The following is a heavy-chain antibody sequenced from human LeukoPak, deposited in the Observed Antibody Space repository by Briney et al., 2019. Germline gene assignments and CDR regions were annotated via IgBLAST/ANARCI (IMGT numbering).Heavy chain of an antibody. J-gene: IGHJ4*02. CDR2: ISSDSTTI. D-gene: IGHD1-26*01. Sequence: GGSLRLSCTGSGFTFGTFSMNWVRQAPGKGPEWISYISSDSTTIQYAHSVKGRFITTRDNTKNSLYLQLSNLRVEDTALYYCARGTGTYYYWGQGALVSVSS. CDR3: ARGTGTYYY. CDR1: GFTFGTFS. V-gene: IGHV3-48*04.